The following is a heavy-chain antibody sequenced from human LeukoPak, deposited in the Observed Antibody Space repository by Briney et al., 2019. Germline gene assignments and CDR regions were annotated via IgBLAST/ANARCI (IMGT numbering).Heavy chain of an antibody. J-gene: IGHJ4*02. D-gene: IGHD2-2*01. Sequence: SETLSLTCTVSGGSISSSSYYWGWIRQPPGKGLEWIGSIYYSGSTYYNPSLKSRVTISVDTSKNQFSLKLSSVTAADTAVYYCARGRRDIVVVPAVDYWGQGTLVTVSS. CDR1: GGSISSSSYY. V-gene: IGHV4-39*07. CDR3: ARGRRDIVVVPAVDY. CDR2: IYYSGST.